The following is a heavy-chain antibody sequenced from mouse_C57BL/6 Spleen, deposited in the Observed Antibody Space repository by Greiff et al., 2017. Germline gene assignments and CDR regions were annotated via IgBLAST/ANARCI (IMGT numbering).Heavy chain of an antibody. CDR2: IYPGDGDT. Sequence: QVQLKESGAELVKPGASVKISCKASGYAFSSYWMNWVKQRPGTGLEWIGQIYPGDGDTNYNGKFKGKATLTADKSSSTAYMQLSSLTSEDSAVYFCARFNYGHFVYWGQGTTLTVSS. V-gene: IGHV1-80*01. CDR3: ARFNYGHFVY. D-gene: IGHD1-1*01. CDR1: GYAFSSYW. J-gene: IGHJ2*01.